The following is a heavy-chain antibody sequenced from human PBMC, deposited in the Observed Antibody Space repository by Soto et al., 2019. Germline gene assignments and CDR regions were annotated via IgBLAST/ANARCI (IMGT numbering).Heavy chain of an antibody. D-gene: IGHD5-18*01. J-gene: IGHJ4*02. CDR1: GYTFTSYA. Sequence: QVQLVQSGAEEKKPGASVKVSYKASGYTFTSYAMHWVRQAPGQRLEWMGWINAGNGNTKYSQKFQGRVTITRDTSASTAYMELSSLRSEDTAVYYCARAYSRLQLWPGYWGQGTLVTVSS. V-gene: IGHV1-3*05. CDR2: INAGNGNT. CDR3: ARAYSRLQLWPGY.